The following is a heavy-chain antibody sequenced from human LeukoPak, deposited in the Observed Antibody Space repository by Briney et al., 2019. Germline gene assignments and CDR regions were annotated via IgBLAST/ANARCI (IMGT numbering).Heavy chain of an antibody. V-gene: IGHV4-34*01. J-gene: IGHJ4*02. D-gene: IGHD6-19*01. Sequence: SETLSLTCAVSGGSFSVYYWSWIRQPPGKGLEWIGEVNHLGRTNYNPSLKSRVTMSLDTSKKEVSLKLTSVTAADTAAYYCARGSASGIYPIDYWGRGTLVTVSS. CDR3: ARGSASGIYPIDY. CDR1: GGSFSVYY. CDR2: VNHLGRT.